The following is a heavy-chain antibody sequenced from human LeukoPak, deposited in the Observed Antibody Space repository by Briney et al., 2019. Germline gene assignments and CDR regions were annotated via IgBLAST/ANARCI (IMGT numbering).Heavy chain of an antibody. CDR3: AREILRGGAFDI. Sequence: SETLSLTCTVSGGSISSYYRSWVRQPPGKGQEWIGYIYYSGSTNYNPSLNSRVTISVDTPKNQFSLKLSSVTAADTAVYYCAREILRGGAFDIWGQGTMVTVSS. CDR2: IYYSGST. V-gene: IGHV4-59*01. D-gene: IGHD3-3*01. J-gene: IGHJ3*02. CDR1: GGSISSYY.